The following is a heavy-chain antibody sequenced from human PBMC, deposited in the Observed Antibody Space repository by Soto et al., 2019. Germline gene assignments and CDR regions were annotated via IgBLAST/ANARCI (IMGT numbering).Heavy chain of an antibody. D-gene: IGHD3-10*01. Sequence: GGSLRLSCAASGFTFSNYAMNWVRQAPGKGLEYVSAISSNGGSTYYANSVKGRFTISRDNSKNTLYLQMGSLRAEDMAVYYCARFGFTYYYDYWGQGTLVTVSS. CDR3: ARFGFTYYYDY. CDR1: GFTFSNYA. J-gene: IGHJ4*02. CDR2: ISSNGGST. V-gene: IGHV3-64*01.